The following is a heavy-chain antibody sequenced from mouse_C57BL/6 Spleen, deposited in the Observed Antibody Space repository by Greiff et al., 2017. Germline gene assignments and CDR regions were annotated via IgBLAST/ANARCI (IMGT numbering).Heavy chain of an antibody. CDR2: ISDGGSYT. V-gene: IGHV5-4*01. J-gene: IGHJ3*01. CDR3: ARAYDYDAAWFAY. CDR1: GFTFSSYA. D-gene: IGHD2-4*01. Sequence: DVQLVESGGGLVKPGGSLKLSCAASGFTFSSYAMSWVRQTPEKRLEWVATISDGGSYTYYPDNVKGRITISRDNAKNNLYLQMSHLKSEDTAMYYCARAYDYDAAWFAYWGQGTLVTVSA.